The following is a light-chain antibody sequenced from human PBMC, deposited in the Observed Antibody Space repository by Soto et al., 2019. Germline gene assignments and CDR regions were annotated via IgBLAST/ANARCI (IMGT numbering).Light chain of an antibody. J-gene: IGKJ1*01. CDR2: DVS. Sequence: IQMTQSPSTLSASVGDSVSITCRASQNVSVSLAWYQHKPGEAPKLLIYDVSNLETGVPSRLSGSGSGTEFSLTIRSLQPDDFATYYCQQYDYSRSFGQGTKVDIK. CDR3: QQYDYSRS. CDR1: QNVSVS. V-gene: IGKV1-5*01.